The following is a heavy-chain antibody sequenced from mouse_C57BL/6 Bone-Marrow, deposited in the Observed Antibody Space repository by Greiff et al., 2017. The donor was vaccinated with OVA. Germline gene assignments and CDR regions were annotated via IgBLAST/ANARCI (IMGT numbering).Heavy chain of an antibody. J-gene: IGHJ4*01. CDR3: VRGMDGYLYYAMDY. D-gene: IGHD2-3*01. Sequence: EVQLVESGGGLVQPKGSLKLSCAASGFSFNTYAMNWVRQAPGKGLEWVARIRSKSNNYATYYADSVKDRFTISRDDSESMLYLQMNNLKTEDTAMYYGVRGMDGYLYYAMDYWGQGTSVTVSS. V-gene: IGHV10-1*01. CDR2: IRSKSNNYAT. CDR1: GFSFNTYA.